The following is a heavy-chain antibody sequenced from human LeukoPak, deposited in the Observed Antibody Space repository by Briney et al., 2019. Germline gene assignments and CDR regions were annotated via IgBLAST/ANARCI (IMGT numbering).Heavy chain of an antibody. CDR2: IGPGGNT. CDR1: GFGSSSYG. CDR3: AKGGGGYLDY. V-gene: IGHV3-23*01. Sequence: GGSLRLSCAASGFGSSSYGMSWVRQAPGKGLEWVSAIGPGGNTYYADSVKGRFTISRDNSKNTVYLQMSSLRAEDTEDTAVYYCAKGGGGYLDYWGQGALVIVSS. J-gene: IGHJ4*02. D-gene: IGHD3-10*01.